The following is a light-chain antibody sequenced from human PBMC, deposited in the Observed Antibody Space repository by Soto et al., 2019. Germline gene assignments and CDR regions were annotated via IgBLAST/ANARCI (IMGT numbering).Light chain of an antibody. Sequence: QAALTQPASVSGSPGQSITISCIGTSSDIGAYNYVSWYQQHPDKAPKLMIYEVSNRPSGVADRFSGSKSGNTASLTISGLQAEDEADYYCSSYTSSSTPFVFGTGTKLTVL. J-gene: IGLJ1*01. CDR2: EVS. CDR3: SSYTSSSTPFV. V-gene: IGLV2-14*01. CDR1: SSDIGAYNY.